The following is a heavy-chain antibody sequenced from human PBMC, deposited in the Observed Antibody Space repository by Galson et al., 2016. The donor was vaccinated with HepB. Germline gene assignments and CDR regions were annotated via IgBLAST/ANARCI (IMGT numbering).Heavy chain of an antibody. CDR3: ARRERGCSGGSCIPYYCDS. D-gene: IGHD2-15*01. J-gene: IGHJ4*02. CDR2: IYPGDSDT. CDR1: GYTFTNYW. V-gene: IGHV5-51*01. Sequence: QSGAEVKKTGESLKISCKASGYTFTNYWIGWVRQLPGKGLEWMGIIYPGDSDTRYSPSFQGQVTMSADTSITTAYLQWSRLKASDTAMYYCARRERGCSGGSCIPYYCDSWGQGTLVTVSS.